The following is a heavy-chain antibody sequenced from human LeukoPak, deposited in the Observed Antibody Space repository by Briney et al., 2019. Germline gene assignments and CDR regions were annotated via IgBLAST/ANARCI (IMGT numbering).Heavy chain of an antibody. CDR2: IYRTGGA. CDR1: GESFSSYY. V-gene: IGHV4-34*01. D-gene: IGHD3-22*01. CDR3: ARKWERNYYDSTGSFDS. Sequence: PSETLSLTCAVYGESFSSYYWSWIRQPPGSGLEWIGKIYRTGGATYNPSLKSRVTISLDKSQNQFSLKLNSVTAADTAIYYCARKWERNYYDSTGSFDSWGQGTLVTVSS. J-gene: IGHJ4*02.